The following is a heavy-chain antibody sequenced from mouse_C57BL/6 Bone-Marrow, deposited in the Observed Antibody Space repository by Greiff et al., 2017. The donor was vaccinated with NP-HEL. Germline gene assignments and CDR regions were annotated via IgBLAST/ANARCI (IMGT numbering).Heavy chain of an antibody. V-gene: IGHV5-4*01. J-gene: IGHJ4*01. CDR3: ARENYSNYGYYAMDY. CDR2: ISDGGSYT. Sequence: EVMLVESGGGLVKPGGSLKLSCAASGFTFSSYAMSWVRQTPEKRLEWVATISDGGSYTYYPDNVKGRFTISRDNAKNNLYLQMSHLKSEDTAMYYCARENYSNYGYYAMDYWGQGTSVTVSS. CDR1: GFTFSSYA. D-gene: IGHD2-5*01.